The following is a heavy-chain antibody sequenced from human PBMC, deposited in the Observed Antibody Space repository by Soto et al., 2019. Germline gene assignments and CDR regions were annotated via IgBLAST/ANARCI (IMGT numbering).Heavy chain of an antibody. CDR3: AKDEGYCSSTSCYLGYYMDV. CDR2: ISGSGGST. V-gene: IGHV3-23*01. Sequence: GGSLRLSCAASGFTFSSYAMSWVRQAPGKGLEWVSAISGSGGSTYYADSVKGRFTISRDNSKNTLYLKMNSLRAEDTAVYYCAKDEGYCSSTSCYLGYYMDVWGKGTTVTVSS. D-gene: IGHD2-2*01. J-gene: IGHJ6*03. CDR1: GFTFSSYA.